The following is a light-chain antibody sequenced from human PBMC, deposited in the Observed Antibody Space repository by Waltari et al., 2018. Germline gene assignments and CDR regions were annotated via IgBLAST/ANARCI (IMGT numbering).Light chain of an antibody. CDR3: QSYDTSLSVV. CDR2: GST. V-gene: IGLV1-40*01. J-gene: IGLJ3*02. Sequence: HSVLTQPPSVSVSPGQRVTISCTGSGSNIGAGYDVHWYQQLPRAAPKLLIYGSTTRPLGVPDRFFGSTSGTSASLTITGLQAEDEADYYCQSYDTSLSVVFGGGTKLTVL. CDR1: GSNIGAGYD.